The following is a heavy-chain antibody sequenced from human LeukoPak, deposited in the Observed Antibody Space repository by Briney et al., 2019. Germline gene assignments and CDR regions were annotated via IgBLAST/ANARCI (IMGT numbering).Heavy chain of an antibody. V-gene: IGHV4-39*07. CDR2: IDHIGTT. CDR1: GDSISSSYYY. J-gene: IGHJ5*02. D-gene: IGHD3-10*02. CDR3: ARLNPLITMVGNWFDP. Sequence: SETLSLTCTVSGDSISSSYYYWGWIRQPPGKGLEWIGSIDHIGTTYYNPSVKSRVIVSIDTSKNQFSLKLSSVTAADTAVYYCARLNPLITMVGNWFDPWGQGTLVTVSS.